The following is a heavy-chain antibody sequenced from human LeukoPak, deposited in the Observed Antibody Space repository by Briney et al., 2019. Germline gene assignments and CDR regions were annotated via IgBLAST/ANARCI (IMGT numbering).Heavy chain of an antibody. J-gene: IGHJ4*02. Sequence: PGGSLRFSCAASGFTVSSNYMSWVRQAPGKGLEWVSVIYSGGSTYYADSVKGRFTISRDNSKNTLYLQMNSLRAGDTAVYYCAREGYYYDSSGRFDYWGQGTLVTVSS. CDR2: IYSGGST. D-gene: IGHD3-22*01. CDR3: AREGYYYDSSGRFDY. CDR1: GFTVSSNY. V-gene: IGHV3-53*01.